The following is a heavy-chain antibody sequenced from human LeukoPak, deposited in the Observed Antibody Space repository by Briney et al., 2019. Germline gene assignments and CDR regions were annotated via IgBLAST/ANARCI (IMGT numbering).Heavy chain of an antibody. CDR1: GFTFSSYS. CDR3: ARRHDYSIDDAFDI. Sequence: GGSLRLSCAASGFTFSSYSINWVRQAPGKGLEWVSYISSSSSTIYYADSVKGRFTISRDNAKNSLYLQMNSLRAEDTAVYYCARRHDYSIDDAFDIWGQGTMVTVSS. J-gene: IGHJ3*02. D-gene: IGHD4-11*01. CDR2: ISSSSSTI. V-gene: IGHV3-48*01.